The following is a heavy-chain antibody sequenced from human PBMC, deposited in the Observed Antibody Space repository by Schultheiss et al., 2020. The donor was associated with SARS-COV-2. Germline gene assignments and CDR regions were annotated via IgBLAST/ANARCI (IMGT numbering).Heavy chain of an antibody. CDR2: IYYSGST. D-gene: IGHD6-13*01. V-gene: IGHV4-61*08. CDR3: AREDAKAAAGTRRMDV. J-gene: IGHJ6*04. Sequence: SETLSLTCAVSGGSISSGGYSWSWIRQPPGKGLEWIGYIYYSGSTNYNPSLKSRVTISVDTSKNQFSLKLSSVTAADTAVYYCAREDAKAAAGTRRMDVWGKGTTVTVSS. CDR1: GGSISSGGYS.